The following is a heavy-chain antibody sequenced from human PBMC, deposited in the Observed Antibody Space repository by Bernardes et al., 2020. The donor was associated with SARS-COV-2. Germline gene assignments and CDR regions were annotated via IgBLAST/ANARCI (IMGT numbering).Heavy chain of an antibody. D-gene: IGHD2-8*01. CDR2: ISYDGSNK. Sequence: GGSLRLSCAASGFTFSSYGMHWVRQAPGKGLEWVAVISYDGSNKYYADSVKGRFTISRDNSKNTLYLQMNSLRAEDTAVYYCARCMPDPYYYYYYGMDVWGQGTTVTVSS. CDR3: ARCMPDPYYYYYYGMDV. V-gene: IGHV3-30*03. J-gene: IGHJ6*02. CDR1: GFTFSSYG.